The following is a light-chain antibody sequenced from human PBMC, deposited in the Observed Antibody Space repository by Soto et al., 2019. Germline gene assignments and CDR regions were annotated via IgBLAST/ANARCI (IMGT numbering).Light chain of an antibody. CDR3: QQHSNWPHYT. J-gene: IGKJ3*01. Sequence: EIVLTQSPATLSLSPGERATLSCRASQSVSSYLAWYQQKPGQAPRLLIYDASNRATGIPARFSGSGSGTDFTLTISSLEPEDFAVYYCQQHSNWPHYTFGPGTKVDIK. V-gene: IGKV3-11*01. CDR2: DAS. CDR1: QSVSSY.